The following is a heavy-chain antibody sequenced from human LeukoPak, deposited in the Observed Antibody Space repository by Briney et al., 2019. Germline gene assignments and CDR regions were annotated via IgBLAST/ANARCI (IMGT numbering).Heavy chain of an antibody. CDR2: INYGGST. J-gene: IGHJ4*02. CDR1: GGSISSSIYY. Sequence: SETLSLTCTVSGGSISSSIYYWGWIRQPPGKGLEWIGNINYGGSTIYNPSLKSRVTISVDTSRNHFSLKVTSVTAADTAMYYCARLGLHSSGWHIYYYDYWGQGSLVIVSS. D-gene: IGHD6-19*01. CDR3: ARLGLHSSGWHIYYYDY. V-gene: IGHV4-39*02.